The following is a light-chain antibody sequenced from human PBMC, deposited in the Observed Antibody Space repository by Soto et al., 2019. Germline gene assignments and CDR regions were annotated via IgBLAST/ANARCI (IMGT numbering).Light chain of an antibody. CDR1: SSDVADYNY. CDR2: EVS. J-gene: IGLJ3*02. CDR3: SSYAGSNNRV. V-gene: IGLV2-8*01. Sequence: QSVLTQPPSASGSPGQSVTISCTGTSSDVADYNYVSWYQQYPGKAPKLMIYEVSKRPSGVPDRFSGSKSGNTASLTVSGLQAEDEADYYCSSYAGSNNRVFGGGTKLTVL.